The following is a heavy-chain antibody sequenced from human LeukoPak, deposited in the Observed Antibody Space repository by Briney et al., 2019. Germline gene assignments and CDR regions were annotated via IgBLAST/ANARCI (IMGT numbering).Heavy chain of an antibody. D-gene: IGHD3-3*01. CDR3: ARSDFWSGYFDS. CDR2: IYYSGNT. CDR1: GGSISSSSYY. Sequence: PSETLSLTCTVSGGSISSSSYYWGWIRQPPGKGLEWIGSIYYSGNTYYNPSLKSRVTISVDTSKNQFSLKLTSVTAEDTAVYYCARSDFWSGYFDSWGQGTLVTVSS. J-gene: IGHJ4*02. V-gene: IGHV4-39*07.